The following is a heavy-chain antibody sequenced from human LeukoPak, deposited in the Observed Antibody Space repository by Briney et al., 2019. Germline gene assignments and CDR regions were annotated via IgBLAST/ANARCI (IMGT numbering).Heavy chain of an antibody. D-gene: IGHD6-13*01. CDR3: TRDGAAAGTFYYYYYMDV. V-gene: IGHV3-49*04. J-gene: IGHJ6*03. Sequence: GGSLRLPCTASGFTFGDYAMSWVRQAPGKGLEWVGFIRGKAYGGTTEYAASVKGRFTISRDDSKSIAYLQMNSLKTEDTAVYYCTRDGAAAGTFYYYYYMDVWGKGTTVTVSS. CDR2: IRGKAYGGTT. CDR1: GFTFGDYA.